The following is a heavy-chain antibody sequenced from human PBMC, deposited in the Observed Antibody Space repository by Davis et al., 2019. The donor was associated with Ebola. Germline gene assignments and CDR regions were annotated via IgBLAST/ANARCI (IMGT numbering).Heavy chain of an antibody. CDR2: INPDGTTT. Sequence: GESLKISCAASGFTFSNYWMHWIRQAPGKGLVWVSRINPDGTTTAYADSVEGRFIISRDNAKNTLFLQMNSLRAEDTAVYYCAKDRVTIFGVVIISGMDVWGQGTTVTVSS. V-gene: IGHV3-74*01. CDR3: AKDRVTIFGVVIISGMDV. J-gene: IGHJ6*02. CDR1: GFTFSNYW. D-gene: IGHD3-3*01.